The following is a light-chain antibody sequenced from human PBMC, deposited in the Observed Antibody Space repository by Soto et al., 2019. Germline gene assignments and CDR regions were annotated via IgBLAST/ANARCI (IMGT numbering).Light chain of an antibody. J-gene: IGKJ3*01. CDR3: QRSYSIPFT. CDR2: AAS. Sequence: DIQVTQSPSSLSASVGDRITITCRASQSISSYLNWYQQKPGKAPKLLIYAASSLQSGVPSRFRGSRSGTDFTLTISSLQPEDFATYYYQRSYSIPFTFGPGTKVDI. CDR1: QSISSY. V-gene: IGKV1-39*01.